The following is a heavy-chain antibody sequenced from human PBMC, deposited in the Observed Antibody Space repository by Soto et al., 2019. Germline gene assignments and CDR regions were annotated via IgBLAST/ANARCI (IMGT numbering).Heavy chain of an antibody. D-gene: IGHD6-6*01. Sequence: EVQLLESGGGLVQPGGSLRLSCAASGFTFSSYAMSWVRQAPGKGLEWVSAISGSGGSTYYADSVNGRFTISRDNSKNTLYLQMDSLRAEDTAVYYCAKDPFLAARRNWFDPWGQGTLVTVSS. CDR3: AKDPFLAARRNWFDP. V-gene: IGHV3-23*01. J-gene: IGHJ5*02. CDR2: ISGSGGST. CDR1: GFTFSSYA.